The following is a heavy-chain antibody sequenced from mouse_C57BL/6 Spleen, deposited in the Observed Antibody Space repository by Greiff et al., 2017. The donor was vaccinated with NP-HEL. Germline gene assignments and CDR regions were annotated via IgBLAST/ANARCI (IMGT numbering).Heavy chain of an antibody. D-gene: IGHD6-1*01. CDR3: ARGSRSDWIDF. CDR1: GYTFTDYY. CDR2: INPYNGGT. V-gene: IGHV1-19*01. J-gene: IGHJ2*01. Sequence: EVQLQQSGPVLVKPGASVKLSCKASGYTFTDYYMNWVKQSHGKSLEWIGIINPYNGGTSYNQKFKGKATLTFDKSSSTAYMEIKSLTSEASAVCSCARGSRSDWIDFWGQGTTLTVSS.